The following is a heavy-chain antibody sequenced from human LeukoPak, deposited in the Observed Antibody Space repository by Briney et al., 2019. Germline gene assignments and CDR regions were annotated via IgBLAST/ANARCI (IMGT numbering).Heavy chain of an antibody. V-gene: IGHV3-74*01. D-gene: IGHD3-16*01. Sequence: GGSLRLSCAASGFTFSSYNMNWVRQAPGKGLMWVSRLNGVGTTTNYADSVEGRFTISRDNGENTVYLQMNSLRVEDTAIYYCARGDPNFWGLAYWGQGTRVTVSS. J-gene: IGHJ4*02. CDR2: LNGVGTTT. CDR1: GFTFSSYN. CDR3: ARGDPNFWGLAY.